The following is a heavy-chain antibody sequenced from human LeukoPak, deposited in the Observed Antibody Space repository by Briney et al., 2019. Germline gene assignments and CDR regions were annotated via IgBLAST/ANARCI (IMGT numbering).Heavy chain of an antibody. V-gene: IGHV5-51*01. CDR1: LYSFTSYW. CDR2: IYPGDSDT. Sequence: GASLKTSCKGSLYSFTSYWIGWVRQLPGKGLECMGIIYPGDSDTRYSPSFQGQVTISADKSISTAYLQWSSLKASDTAMYYCARHGSDHYYDSSGYYPDYWGQGTLVTVSS. D-gene: IGHD3-22*01. J-gene: IGHJ4*02. CDR3: ARHGSDHYYDSSGYYPDY.